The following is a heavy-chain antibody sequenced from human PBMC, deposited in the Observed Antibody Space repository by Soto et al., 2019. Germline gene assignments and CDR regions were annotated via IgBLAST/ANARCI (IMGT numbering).Heavy chain of an antibody. CDR3: ARMFSRYDPLYYFDY. V-gene: IGHV3-11*01. CDR2: TSSSGAVI. Sequence: GGSLRLSCAASGFSLSYSYMIWIRQVPGKGLEWISYTSSSGAVIYYADSVRGRFTISRDNAKHSLYLQMSSLRAEDTAVYYCARMFSRYDPLYYFDYWGQGTLVTVSS. J-gene: IGHJ4*02. CDR1: GFSLSYSY. D-gene: IGHD1-1*01.